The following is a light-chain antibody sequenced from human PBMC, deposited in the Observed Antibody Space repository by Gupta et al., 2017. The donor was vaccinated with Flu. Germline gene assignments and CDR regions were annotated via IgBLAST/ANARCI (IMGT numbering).Light chain of an antibody. CDR1: QSGLYSSNNKNY. Sequence: IVMTQASDSLAVSLGERATINCKSSQSGLYSSNNKNYLAWYQQKPGQPPKLLIYWASTRESGVPDRLSGSGSGTDFTLTISSLQAEDVAVYYCQQDYSTPSTFGQGTKLEIK. CDR3: QQDYSTPST. J-gene: IGKJ2*01. CDR2: WAS. V-gene: IGKV4-1*01.